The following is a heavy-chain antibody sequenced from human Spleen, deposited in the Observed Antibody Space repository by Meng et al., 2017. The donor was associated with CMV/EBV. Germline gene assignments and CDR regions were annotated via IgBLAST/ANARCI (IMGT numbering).Heavy chain of an antibody. CDR2: ISSSGSLI. V-gene: IGHV3-48*04. Sequence: GGSLRLSCAASGFTFSSYGMHWVRQAPGKGLEWVSYISSSGSLIYYADSVKGRFTISRDNAKNSLFLQMNSLRAEDTAVYYCARDRAPAGYWGQGTLVTVSS. CDR1: GFTFSSYG. CDR3: ARDRAPAGY. J-gene: IGHJ4*02.